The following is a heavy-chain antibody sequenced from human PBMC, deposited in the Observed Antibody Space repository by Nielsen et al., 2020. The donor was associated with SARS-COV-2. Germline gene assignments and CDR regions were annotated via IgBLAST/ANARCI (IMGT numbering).Heavy chain of an antibody. CDR3: ARHNYYGSGSSYYYYAMDV. D-gene: IGHD3-10*01. CDR1: GGSLSSYY. Sequence: SETLSLTCTVSGGSLSSYYWSWIRQPPGKGLEWIGYIYYSGYTDYNPSLKSQVTISVDTSKNQLSLRLSSVTAADTALYYCARHNYYGSGSSYYYYAMDVWGPGTTVTVTS. V-gene: IGHV4-59*08. J-gene: IGHJ6*02. CDR2: IYYSGYT.